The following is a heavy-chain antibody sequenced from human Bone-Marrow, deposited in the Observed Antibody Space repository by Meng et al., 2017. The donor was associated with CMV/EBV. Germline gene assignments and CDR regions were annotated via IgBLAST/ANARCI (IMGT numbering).Heavy chain of an antibody. CDR2: IYYSGRT. V-gene: IGHV4-39*01. Sequence: IYYWGWIRQPPGTCLEWIVRIYYSGRTYSNPSLQSRVTVSVDTSKNQFSLKLSSVTAADTAVYYCARLSLYYGSGSYWPRPNYFDYWGQGTLVTVSS. D-gene: IGHD3-10*01. J-gene: IGHJ4*02. CDR1: IYY. CDR3: ARLSLYYGSGSYWPRPNYFDY.